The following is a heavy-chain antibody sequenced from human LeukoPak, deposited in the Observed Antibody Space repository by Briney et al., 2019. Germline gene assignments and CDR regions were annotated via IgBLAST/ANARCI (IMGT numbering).Heavy chain of an antibody. CDR1: GFTFSSYA. Sequence: GGSLRLSCAASGFTFSSYAMSWVRQAPGKGLEWVSAIRGSGGSTYYADSVKGRFTISRDNSKNTLYLQMNSLRAEDTAVYYCAKDMRDYVLVFDYWGQGTLVTVSS. V-gene: IGHV3-23*01. CDR3: AKDMRDYVLVFDY. CDR2: IRGSGGST. J-gene: IGHJ4*02. D-gene: IGHD3-16*01.